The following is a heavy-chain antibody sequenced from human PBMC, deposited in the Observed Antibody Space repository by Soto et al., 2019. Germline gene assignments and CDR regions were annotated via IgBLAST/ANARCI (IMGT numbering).Heavy chain of an antibody. CDR3: ARAMSEEVLQLPNWFYP. Sequence: GGSLRLSCAASGFTISSSYMSWVRQVQGKGLEWVSLIYSAGNTYYADSVRGRFTISRDNSKNKLYLQMNSLRAEDTAVYYCARAMSEEVLQLPNWFYPWGQGTLVTVSS. V-gene: IGHV3-66*01. CDR2: IYSAGNT. J-gene: IGHJ5*02. CDR1: GFTISSSY. D-gene: IGHD3-3*01.